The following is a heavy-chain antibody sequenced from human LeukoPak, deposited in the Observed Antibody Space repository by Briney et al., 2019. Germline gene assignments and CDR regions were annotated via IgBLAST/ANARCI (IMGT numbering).Heavy chain of an antibody. J-gene: IGHJ4*02. CDR1: GFTFSDYY. Sequence: GGSLRLSCAASGFTFSDYYMSWIRQAPGKGLEWVSYISSSGSSIYYADSVKGRFTISRDNAKNSLYLQMNSVRVDDTAVYYCARDRGRYYDSRGFYWGYYFDSWGQGILVTVST. V-gene: IGHV3-11*01. CDR3: ARDRGRYYDSRGFYWGYYFDS. CDR2: ISSSGSSI. D-gene: IGHD3-22*01.